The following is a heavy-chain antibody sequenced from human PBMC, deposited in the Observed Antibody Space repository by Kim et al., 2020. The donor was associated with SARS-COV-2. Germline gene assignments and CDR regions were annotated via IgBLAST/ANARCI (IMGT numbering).Heavy chain of an antibody. CDR2: ISYDGSNK. CDR3: ARESAHYYDSSDGPKKWAGAFDI. J-gene: IGHJ3*02. D-gene: IGHD3-22*01. CDR1: GFTFSSYA. Sequence: GGSLRLSCAASGFTFSSYAMHWVRQAPGKGLEWVAVISYDGSNKYYADSVKGRFTISRDNSKNTLYLQMNSLRAEDTAVYYCARESAHYYDSSDGPKKWAGAFDIWGQGTMVTVSS. V-gene: IGHV3-30*04.